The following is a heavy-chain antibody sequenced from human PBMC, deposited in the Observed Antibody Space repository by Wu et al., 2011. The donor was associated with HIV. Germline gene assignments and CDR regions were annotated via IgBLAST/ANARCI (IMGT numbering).Heavy chain of an antibody. Sequence: QVHLEQSGPEVRKPGASVKVSCKTSGYTFTSYGISWVRQAPGQGLEWMGWISADNGDTNYAQKLQGRVTMTTDTSTSTAYMELRSLRFDDTAVYYCARRAPCSGGSCGVDFDYWGQGTLVTVSS. J-gene: IGHJ4*02. CDR2: ISADNGDT. V-gene: IGHV1-18*01. CDR1: GYTFTSYG. D-gene: IGHD2-15*01. CDR3: ARRAPCSGGSCGVDFDY.